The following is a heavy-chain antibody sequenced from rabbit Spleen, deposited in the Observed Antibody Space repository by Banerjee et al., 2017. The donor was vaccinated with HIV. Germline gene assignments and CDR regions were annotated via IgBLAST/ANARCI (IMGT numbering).Heavy chain of an antibody. J-gene: IGHJ4*01. CDR3: AREDVGGSVSL. CDR1: GFTISGYW. V-gene: IGHV1S7*01. Sequence: QLEESGGRLVQPGGSLTLSCKAFGFTISGYWMNWVRQAPGKGLEWIGIIYPITETTYYANWVNGRFTISSDNAQNTVDLQMNSLTAADTATYFCAREDVGGSVSLWCPGTLVTVS. CDR2: IYPITETT. D-gene: IGHD1-1*01.